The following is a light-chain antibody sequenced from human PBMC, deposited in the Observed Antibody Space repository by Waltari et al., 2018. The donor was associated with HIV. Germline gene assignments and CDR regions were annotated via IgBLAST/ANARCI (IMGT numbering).Light chain of an antibody. CDR3: QQYNIRPRGNT. Sequence: DIVITQSPAILSVSPGDRVTLSCRASQGVGSNLAWYQQKVGQARRLLIYGADTRVAEIPVSFSGSGSGTDFTLTIDSLQSEDFATDYCQQYNIRPRGNTFGQGTKLQIK. CDR2: GAD. J-gene: IGKJ2*01. V-gene: IGKV3-15*01. CDR1: QGVGSN.